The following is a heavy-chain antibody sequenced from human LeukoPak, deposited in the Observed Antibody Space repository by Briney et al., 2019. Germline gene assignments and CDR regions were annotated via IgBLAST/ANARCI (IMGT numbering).Heavy chain of an antibody. J-gene: IGHJ4*02. CDR2: ISSSSSTI. D-gene: IGHD2-8*01. CDR1: GFTFSSYS. CDR3: ARGPYGYFDY. Sequence: TGGSLRLSXAASGFTFSSYSMNWVRQAPGKGLEWVSYISSSSSTIYYADSVKGRFTISRDNAKNSLYLQMNSLRAEDTAVYYCARGPYGYFDYWGQGTLVTVSS. V-gene: IGHV3-48*01.